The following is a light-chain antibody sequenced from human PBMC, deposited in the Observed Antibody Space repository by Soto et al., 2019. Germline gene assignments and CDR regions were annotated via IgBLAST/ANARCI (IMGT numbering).Light chain of an antibody. V-gene: IGKV1-27*01. J-gene: IGKJ1*01. CDR1: QGISNY. CDR3: QKYNSAPWT. Sequence: DIQMTPSPSSLSASVGARVTITCRASQGISNYLAWYQHKPGKVPKLLIYAASTLQSGVPSRFTGSASVTDFNLTISSVQPEDDATYYCQKYNSAPWTFGQATNVDIK. CDR2: AAS.